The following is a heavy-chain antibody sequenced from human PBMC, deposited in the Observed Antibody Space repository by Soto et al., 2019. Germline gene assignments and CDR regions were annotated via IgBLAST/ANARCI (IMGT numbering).Heavy chain of an antibody. J-gene: IGHJ4*02. Sequence: GGSLRLSCAASGFTFSSYGMHWVRQAPGKGLEWVAVISYDGSNKYYADSVKGRFTISRDNSKNTLYLQMNSLRAEDTAVYYCAKVQSIYGSGSYDYWGQGTLVTVSS. D-gene: IGHD3-10*01. V-gene: IGHV3-30*18. CDR1: GFTFSSYG. CDR3: AKVQSIYGSGSYDY. CDR2: ISYDGSNK.